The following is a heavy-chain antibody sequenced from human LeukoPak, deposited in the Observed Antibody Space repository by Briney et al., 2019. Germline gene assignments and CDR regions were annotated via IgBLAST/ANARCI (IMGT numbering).Heavy chain of an antibody. CDR3: AKVVVGYSYGNYYYYYMDV. CDR2: ISGSGGTS. D-gene: IGHD5-18*01. J-gene: IGHJ6*03. Sequence: GGSLRLSCLPSGFTFSNYAMTWVRQAPGKGLEWVSSISGSGGTSYYADSVKGRFTISRDSAKNMLFLQMNRLRAEDTAVYYCAKVVVGYSYGNYYYYYMDVWGKGTTVTVSS. V-gene: IGHV3-23*01. CDR1: GFTFSNYA.